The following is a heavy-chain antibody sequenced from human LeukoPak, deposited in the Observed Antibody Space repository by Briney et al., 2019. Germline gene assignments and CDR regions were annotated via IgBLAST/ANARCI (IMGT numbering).Heavy chain of an antibody. J-gene: IGHJ6*02. CDR1: GFTFNDRW. Sequence: GSLRLSCAVSGFTFNDRWTHWVRQAPGKGLVWVSRIKADGSVTNYADSVEGRFTISRDNAKSTLYLQMNSLRVEDTAIYYCARGTSMDVWGQGTTVTVSS. CDR3: ARGTSMDV. V-gene: IGHV3-74*01. CDR2: IKADGSVT.